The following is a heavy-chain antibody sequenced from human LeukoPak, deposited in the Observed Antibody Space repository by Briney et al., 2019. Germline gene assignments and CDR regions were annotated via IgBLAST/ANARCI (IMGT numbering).Heavy chain of an antibody. J-gene: IGHJ6*02. CDR1: GYTFTGYY. V-gene: IGHV1-2*02. CDR2: INANSGGT. CDR3: AETMTTYYYYYGMDV. D-gene: IGHD1-1*01. Sequence: ASVKVSCKASGYTFTGYYMHWVRQAPGQGLEWMGWINANSGGTNYAQKFQGRVTMTRDTSISTAYMELSRLRSDDTAVYYCAETMTTYYYYYGMDVWGQGTTVTVSS.